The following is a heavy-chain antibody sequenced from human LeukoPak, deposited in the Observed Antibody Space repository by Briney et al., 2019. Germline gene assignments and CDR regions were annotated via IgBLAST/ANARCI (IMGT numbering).Heavy chain of an antibody. D-gene: IGHD3-22*01. Sequence: GGSLSLSCAASGFTFSNAWMSWVRQAPGKGLEWVGRIKSKTDGGTTDYAAPVKGRFTISRDDSKNTLYLQMNSLKTEDTAVYYCTTDAPTYYYDSSGALDYWGQGTLVTVSS. J-gene: IGHJ4*02. CDR2: IKSKTDGGTT. V-gene: IGHV3-15*01. CDR1: GFTFSNAW. CDR3: TTDAPTYYYDSSGALDY.